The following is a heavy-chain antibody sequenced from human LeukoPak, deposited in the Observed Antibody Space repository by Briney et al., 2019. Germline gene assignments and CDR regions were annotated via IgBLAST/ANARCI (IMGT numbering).Heavy chain of an antibody. V-gene: IGHV4-39*07. CDR1: GGSISSGSYY. CDR3: ARVFFPSYSDY. Sequence: SETLSLTCTVSGGSISSGSYYWGWIRQPPGKGLEWIGSIYYSGSTYYNPSLKSRVTISVDTSKNQFSLKLSSVTAADTAVYYCARVFFPSYSDYWGQGTLVTVSS. J-gene: IGHJ4*02. D-gene: IGHD2-21*01. CDR2: IYYSGST.